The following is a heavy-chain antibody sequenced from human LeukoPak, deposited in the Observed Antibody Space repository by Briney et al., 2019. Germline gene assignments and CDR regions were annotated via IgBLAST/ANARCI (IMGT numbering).Heavy chain of an antibody. CDR3: ARDHYGDSLL. CDR2: IYSGGST. Sequence: PGGSLRLSCAASGFTVSSNYMSWVRQAPGKGLEWVSVIYSGGSTDYADSVKGRFTISRDNSKNTLYLQMNSLRAEDTAVYYCARDHYGDSLLWGQGTLVTVSS. D-gene: IGHD4-17*01. V-gene: IGHV3-53*01. CDR1: GFTVSSNY. J-gene: IGHJ4*02.